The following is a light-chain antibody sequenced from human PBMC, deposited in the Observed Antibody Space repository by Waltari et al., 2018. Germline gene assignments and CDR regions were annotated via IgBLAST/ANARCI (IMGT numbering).Light chain of an antibody. J-gene: IGLJ3*02. CDR3: CSYAGSPWV. CDR1: SSDVGGYNS. V-gene: IGLV2-11*01. Sequence: QSALTQPRSVSGSPGQSVTISRTGTSSDVGGYNSVTWYQQHPGKAPKLMIYDVSKRPAGVPDRFSGSKSGNTASLTVSGLQAEDEADYYCCSYAGSPWVFGGGTKVTVL. CDR2: DVS.